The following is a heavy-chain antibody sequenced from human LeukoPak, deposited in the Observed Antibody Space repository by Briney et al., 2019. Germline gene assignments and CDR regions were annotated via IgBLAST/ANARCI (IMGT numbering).Heavy chain of an antibody. CDR1: GFTVSSNY. Sequence: GGSLRLSCAASGFTVSSNYMSWVRQAPGKGLEWISIIYSGGNTYYAESVRGRFTISRDNSKNTVYLQMDMVRAEDTAIYYCARVARLGAAVAGTDYWGQGTLVTVSS. CDR3: ARVARLGAAVAGTDY. V-gene: IGHV3-53*01. D-gene: IGHD6-19*01. CDR2: IYSGGNT. J-gene: IGHJ4*02.